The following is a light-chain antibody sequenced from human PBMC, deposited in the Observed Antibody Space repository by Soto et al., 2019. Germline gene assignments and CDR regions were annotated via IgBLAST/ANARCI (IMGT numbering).Light chain of an antibody. J-gene: IGKJ1*01. CDR1: QSVSRW. Sequence: DIQMTQSPSTLSASVGDRITITCRASQSVSRWLAWYQQKSGEPPKLLMYDASTLESGVPSRFSGSGSGTEFTLTISGLQPDDFATYYCHLFNTWTFGQGTKVEIK. V-gene: IGKV1-5*01. CDR3: HLFNTWT. CDR2: DAS.